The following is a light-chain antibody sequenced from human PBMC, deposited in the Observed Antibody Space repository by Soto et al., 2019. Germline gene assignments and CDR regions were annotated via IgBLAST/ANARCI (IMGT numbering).Light chain of an antibody. CDR3: QQYGTSPRT. Sequence: DIAMTQAPCTLSSSPGERATLSCRASQSISSNYLAWYQQKPGQSPRLLIYGASSRATGIPDRFSGRGSGTDFTLTISRLEPDDFAVYFCQQYGTSPRTFGQGTKVDIK. V-gene: IGKV3-20*01. CDR1: QSISSNY. J-gene: IGKJ1*01. CDR2: GAS.